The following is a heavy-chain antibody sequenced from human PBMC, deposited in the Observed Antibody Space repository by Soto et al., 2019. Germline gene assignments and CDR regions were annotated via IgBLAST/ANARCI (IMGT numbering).Heavy chain of an antibody. CDR3: ARVSSADFFDS. CDR2: IYYSGST. D-gene: IGHD2-15*01. CDR1: GGSISSGDNY. V-gene: IGHV4-30-4*01. J-gene: IGHJ4*01. Sequence: QVQLQESGPGLVKPSQTLSLTCTVSGGSISSGDNYWSWIRQPPGKGMEWIGYIYYSGSTYYNPSLKSRGTISVYTPKNQFSLKQSSVTAADTAEYYWARVSSADFFDSWGHVTLVTVSS.